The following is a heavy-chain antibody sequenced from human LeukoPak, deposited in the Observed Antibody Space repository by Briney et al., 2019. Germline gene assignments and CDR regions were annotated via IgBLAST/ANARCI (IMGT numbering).Heavy chain of an antibody. CDR3: ARDGSAIFGVVIYWFDP. D-gene: IGHD3-3*01. CDR1: GYTFTSYG. J-gene: IGHJ5*02. V-gene: IGHV1-18*01. Sequence: GASVKVSCKASGYTFTSYGISWVRQAPGQGLEWMGWISAYNGNTNYAQKLQGRVTMTTDTSTGTACMELRSLRSDDTAVYYCARDGSAIFGVVIYWFDPWGQGTLVTVSS. CDR2: ISAYNGNT.